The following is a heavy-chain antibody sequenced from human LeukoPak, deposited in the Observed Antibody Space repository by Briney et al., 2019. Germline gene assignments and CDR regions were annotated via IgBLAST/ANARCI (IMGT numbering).Heavy chain of an antibody. J-gene: IGHJ4*02. D-gene: IGHD3-16*01. CDR2: ISGSSSAI. CDR1: GFTFTSYS. V-gene: IGHV3-48*04. Sequence: PGGSLRLSCAASGFTFTSYSMNWVRQAPGKGLEWVSYISGSSSAIHYADSVKGRFTISRDNANNSLYLQMNNLRAEDTAVYYCARGWGSLSLGYWGQGTLVAVSS. CDR3: ARGWGSLSLGY.